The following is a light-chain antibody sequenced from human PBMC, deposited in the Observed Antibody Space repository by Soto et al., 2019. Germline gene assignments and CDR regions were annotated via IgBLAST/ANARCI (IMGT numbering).Light chain of an antibody. CDR1: QSVGTK. CDR3: QSRSSWPPVLT. Sequence: ETVMTQSPGTLSVSPGERVTLSCRASQSVGTKVAWYQQKPGQPPSLLIYGASTRATGVPARFSGSGSGTEFTLAITSLQSEDFAVYYCQSRSSWPPVLTFGGGTKVEIK. V-gene: IGKV3-15*01. J-gene: IGKJ4*01. CDR2: GAS.